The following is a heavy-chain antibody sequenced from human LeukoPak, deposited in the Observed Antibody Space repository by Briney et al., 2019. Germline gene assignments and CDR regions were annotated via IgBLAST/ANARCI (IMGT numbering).Heavy chain of an antibody. V-gene: IGHV3-23*01. Sequence: PGGSLRLSCAASGFTCSSYVMSWVRQAPGKGLEWVSDISSSGDSTHYAASVKGRFTISRDNSKNTLFLQMNSLRAEDTAVYYCAKRAVGAAYYFDYWGQGTLVTVSS. J-gene: IGHJ4*02. CDR2: ISSSGDST. D-gene: IGHD2-15*01. CDR1: GFTCSSYV. CDR3: AKRAVGAAYYFDY.